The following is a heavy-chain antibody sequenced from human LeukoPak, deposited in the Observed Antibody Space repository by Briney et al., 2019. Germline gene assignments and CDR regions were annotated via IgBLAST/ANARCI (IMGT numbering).Heavy chain of an antibody. CDR3: ARESRDGYSDAFDI. Sequence: SVKVSCKASGYTFTGYYMHWVGQAAGQGREGMGWINHKSGGRNYEQKFQGRGTITRDTAISTAYMELSRLRSDDTAVYYCARESRDGYSDAFDIWGQGTMVTVSS. CDR2: INHKSGGR. CDR1: GYTFTGYY. V-gene: IGHV1-2*02. D-gene: IGHD5-24*01. J-gene: IGHJ3*02.